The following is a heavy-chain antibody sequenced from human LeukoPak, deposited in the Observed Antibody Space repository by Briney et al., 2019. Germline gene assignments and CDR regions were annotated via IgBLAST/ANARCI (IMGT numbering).Heavy chain of an antibody. CDR2: ISSSSSTI. Sequence: GGSLRLSCAASGFTFSSYSMNWVRQAPGKGLEWVSYISSSSSTIYYADSVKGRFTISRDNSKNTLYLQMNSLRAEDTAVYYCANALAESSFDYWGQGTLVTVSS. V-gene: IGHV3-48*01. J-gene: IGHJ4*02. D-gene: IGHD1-14*01. CDR3: ANALAESSFDY. CDR1: GFTFSSYS.